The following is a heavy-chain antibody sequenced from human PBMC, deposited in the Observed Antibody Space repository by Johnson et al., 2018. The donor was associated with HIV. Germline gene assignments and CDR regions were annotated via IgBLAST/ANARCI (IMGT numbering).Heavy chain of an antibody. CDR1: EFTVSSNY. V-gene: IGHV3-66*02. CDR3: ARDGSYRGSLSDAFDI. Sequence: VQLVESGGGLVQPGGSLRLSCAASEFTVSSNYMNWVRQAPGKGLEWVSVIFGGGRTHYADSVKGRFTISRDNSKNTLYLQMNSLRAEDTAVYYCARDGSYRGSLSDAFDIWGQGTMVTVSS. D-gene: IGHD1-26*01. CDR2: IFGGGRT. J-gene: IGHJ3*02.